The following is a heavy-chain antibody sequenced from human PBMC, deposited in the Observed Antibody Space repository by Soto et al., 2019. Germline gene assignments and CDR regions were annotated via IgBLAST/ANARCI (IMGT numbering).Heavy chain of an antibody. CDR3: ARGITIFGVVYFDY. J-gene: IGHJ4*02. V-gene: IGHV4-31*03. CDR2: IYYSGST. D-gene: IGHD3-3*01. CDR1: GGSISSGGFY. Sequence: SETLSLTCTVSGGSISSGGFYWSWTRQHPGKGLEWIGYIYYSGSTYYNPSLKSRVTISVDTSENQSSLKLSSVTAADTAVYYCARGITIFGVVYFDYWGPGTLVTVSS.